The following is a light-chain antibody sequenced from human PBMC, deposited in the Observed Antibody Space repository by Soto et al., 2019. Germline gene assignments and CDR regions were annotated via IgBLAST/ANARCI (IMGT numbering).Light chain of an antibody. Sequence: QLVLTQSPSASASLGASVKLTCTLSSGHSSYAIAWHQQQPEKGPRYLMKLNSDGSHSKGDGIPDRFSGSSSGAERYLTISSLQSEDEADYHCQTWGTGIPWVFGGGTQLPVL. CDR3: QTWGTGIPWV. J-gene: IGLJ3*02. CDR1: SGHSSYA. V-gene: IGLV4-69*01. CDR2: LNSDGSH.